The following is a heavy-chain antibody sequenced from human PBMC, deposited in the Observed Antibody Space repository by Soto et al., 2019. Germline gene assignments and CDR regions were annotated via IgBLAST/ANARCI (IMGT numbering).Heavy chain of an antibody. CDR2: ISWKSGSV. CDR1: GFSVKEYA. Sequence: GGSLRLSCVPSGFSVKEYAMHWVRQAPGKGLEWVSTISWKSGSVAYANSVKGRFTISRDAAKNSLYLQMNSLRPEDTAFYYSAKAGFIAAPPDFWGQGTLVTVSS. D-gene: IGHD6-25*01. V-gene: IGHV3-9*01. CDR3: AKAGFIAAPPDF. J-gene: IGHJ4*02.